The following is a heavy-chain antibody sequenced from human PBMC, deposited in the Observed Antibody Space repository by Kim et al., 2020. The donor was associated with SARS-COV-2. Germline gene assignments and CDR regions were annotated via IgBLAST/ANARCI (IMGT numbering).Heavy chain of an antibody. J-gene: IGHJ4*02. CDR3: GKGKGEVGATEGFHY. V-gene: IGHV3-23*01. D-gene: IGHD1-26*01. Sequence: GGSLRLSCAASGFTFSRYGMSWVRQAPGKGLEWVSTLSGSGGSTHYADSVKGRFTISRDNSKDTLYLQMNSLRAKDTAIFYCGKGKGEVGATEGFHYWGQGTLVTVSS. CDR1: GFTFSRYG. CDR2: LSGSGGST.